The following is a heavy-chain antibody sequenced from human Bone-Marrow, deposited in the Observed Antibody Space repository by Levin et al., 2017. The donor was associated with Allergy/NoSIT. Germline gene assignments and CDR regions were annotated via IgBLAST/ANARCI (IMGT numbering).Heavy chain of an antibody. V-gene: IGHV3-7*01. CDR2: IKQDGSER. Sequence: PGGSLRLSCEASGFTSTTYWMSWVRQAPGKGLEWVANIKQDGSERVYVDSVTGRFIISRDNAKNSLYLQMNGLRAGDTAIYYCAREKTGPRGGFDIWGQGTMVTVSS. D-gene: IGHD1-1*01. CDR1: GFTSTTYW. CDR3: AREKTGPRGGFDI. J-gene: IGHJ3*02.